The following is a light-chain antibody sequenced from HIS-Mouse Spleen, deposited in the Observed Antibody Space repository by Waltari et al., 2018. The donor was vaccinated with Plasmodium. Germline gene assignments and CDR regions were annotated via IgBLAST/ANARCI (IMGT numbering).Light chain of an antibody. V-gene: IGLV3-1*01. J-gene: IGLJ3*02. CDR2: QDS. CDR1: KLGDTY. CDR3: QAWDSSTAV. Sequence: SYELTQPPSVSVSPGQTASITCSGDKLGDTYACWYQQKPGQSPVLVIYQDSKRPSGSPEGFSGSNSGNTATLTISGTQAMDEADYYCQAWDSSTAVFGGGTKLTVL.